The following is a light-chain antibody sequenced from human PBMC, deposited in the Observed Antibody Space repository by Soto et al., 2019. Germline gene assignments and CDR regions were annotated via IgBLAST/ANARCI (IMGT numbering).Light chain of an antibody. Sequence: EIVLTQSPGTLSLSPGERATLSCRASQSLSSRSLAWYQQKPGQAPRLLIYGASTRATGIPDRFSGSGSETDFTLTISRVAPEDFAVFYCQQYTSPLSFGGGTKVEIK. CDR2: GAS. J-gene: IGKJ4*01. CDR3: QQYTSPLS. V-gene: IGKV3-20*01. CDR1: QSLSSRS.